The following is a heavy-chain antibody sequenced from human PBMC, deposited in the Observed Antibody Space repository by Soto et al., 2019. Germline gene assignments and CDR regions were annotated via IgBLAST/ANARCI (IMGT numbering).Heavy chain of an antibody. V-gene: IGHV4-59*01. Sequence: QVQLQESGPGLVKPSETLSLTCTVSGDSITDYYWSWIRESPGKGLEWIAYIHHTGTANYNPSPKSRVTISVDTSKSQFSLRLSSVTAADTAVYFCARYSVATIRFFDYWGQGTLVTVSS. CDR3: ARYSVATIRFFDY. CDR1: GDSITDYY. J-gene: IGHJ4*02. CDR2: IHHTGTA. D-gene: IGHD5-12*01.